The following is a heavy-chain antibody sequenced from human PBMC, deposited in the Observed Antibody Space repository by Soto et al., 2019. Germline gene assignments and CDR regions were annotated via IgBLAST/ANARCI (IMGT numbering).Heavy chain of an antibody. CDR1: GYTFITYG. D-gene: IGHD3-22*01. Sequence: QVQLVQSGAEVKKPGASVKVSCKASGYTFITYGVSWVRQAPGQGLDWLGWISTYNGNTRYAERLQGRVTMTPDTTWNTAYMELRNLRSDDTAVYYCARGPTDYYDNSANYFLDYWGQGTLVTVSS. V-gene: IGHV1-18*01. J-gene: IGHJ4*02. CDR3: ARGPTDYYDNSANYFLDY. CDR2: ISTYNGNT.